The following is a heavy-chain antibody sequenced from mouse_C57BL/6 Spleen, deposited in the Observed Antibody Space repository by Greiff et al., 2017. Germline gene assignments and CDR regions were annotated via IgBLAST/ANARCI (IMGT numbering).Heavy chain of an antibody. J-gene: IGHJ4*01. CDR1: GYTFTSYW. CDR3: ARWGYYSHLSAMDC. Sequence: QVQLQQPGAELVKPGASVKMSCKASGYTFTSYWITWVKQRPGQGLAWIGDIYPGSGSTNYNEKFKSKATLTVDTSASTAYMQRSSLTSEDSAVYYCARWGYYSHLSAMDCWGKGTSVTVSS. CDR2: IYPGSGST. V-gene: IGHV1-55*01. D-gene: IGHD2-12*01.